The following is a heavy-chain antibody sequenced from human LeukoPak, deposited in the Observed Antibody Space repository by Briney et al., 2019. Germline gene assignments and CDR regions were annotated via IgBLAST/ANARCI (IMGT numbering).Heavy chain of an antibody. D-gene: IGHD1-26*01. Sequence: SETLSLTCTVSGGSISSSSYYWGWIRQPPGKGLEWIGSIYYSGSTYYNPSLKSRVTISVDASKNQFSLKLSSVTAADTAVYYCAEKVSGSYYVAHWGQGTLVTVSS. CDR1: GGSISSSSYY. J-gene: IGHJ4*02. CDR3: AEKVSGSYYVAH. CDR2: IYYSGST. V-gene: IGHV4-39*07.